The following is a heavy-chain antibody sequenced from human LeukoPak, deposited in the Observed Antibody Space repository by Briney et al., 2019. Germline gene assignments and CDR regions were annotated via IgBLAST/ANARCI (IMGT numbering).Heavy chain of an antibody. D-gene: IGHD1/OR15-1a*01. Sequence: GGSLRLSCAASGFIFSTSTMNWIRQAPGKGLEWVSSISGGSDDIQYADSVKGRFTISRDNAKNSVYLQMNSLRAEDTALYYCVRIPNNAGFPNWFDPWGQGTLVTVSS. J-gene: IGHJ5*02. CDR2: ISGGSDDI. V-gene: IGHV3-21*01. CDR1: GFIFSTST. CDR3: VRIPNNAGFPNWFDP.